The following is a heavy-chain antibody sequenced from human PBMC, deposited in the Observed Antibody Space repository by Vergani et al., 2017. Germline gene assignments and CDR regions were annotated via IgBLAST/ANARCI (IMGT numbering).Heavy chain of an antibody. V-gene: IGHV4-4*03. CDR1: GDSISSNNC. J-gene: IGHJ4*02. D-gene: IGHD3-16*01. Sequence: QVQLQESGPGLVKPPGTLSLTCAVSGDSISSNNCWTWVRQPPGKGLEWIGEICHTEDTKYSPSLKSRITVSVDESRNLLSLRLNSVTAADTAVYYCATIGYRRLGYYFDYWGQGILVTVSS. CDR3: ATIGYRRLGYYFDY. CDR2: ICHTEDT.